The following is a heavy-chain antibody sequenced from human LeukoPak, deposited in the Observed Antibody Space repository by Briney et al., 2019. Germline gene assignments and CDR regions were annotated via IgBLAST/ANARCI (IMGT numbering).Heavy chain of an antibody. J-gene: IGHJ6*02. CDR1: GFTFSSYA. CDR2: ISSNGGST. D-gene: IGHD3-3*01. CDR3: ARDYYDFWSGYYLNLNYYYYGMDV. Sequence: PGGSLRLSCSASGFTFSSYAMHWVRQAPGKGLEYVSAISSNGGSTYYADSVKGRFTISRDNSKNTLYLQMSSLRAEDTAVYYCARDYYDFWSGYYLNLNYYYYGMDVWGQGTTVTVSS. V-gene: IGHV3-64D*06.